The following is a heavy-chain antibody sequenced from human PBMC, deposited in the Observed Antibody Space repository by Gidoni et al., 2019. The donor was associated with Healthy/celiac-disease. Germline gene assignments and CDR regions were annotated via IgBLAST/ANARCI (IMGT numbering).Heavy chain of an antibody. Sequence: EVQLVATGGGLVQPGGSLKLSCSASGFTFSGSAMHWVRQASGKGLEWVGRIRSKANSYATAYAASVKGRFTISRDDSKNTAYLQMNSLKTEDTAVYYCTRRANKSMDVWGQGTTVTVSS. CDR3: TRRANKSMDV. CDR1: GFTFSGSA. CDR2: IRSKANSYAT. J-gene: IGHJ6*02. V-gene: IGHV3-73*02.